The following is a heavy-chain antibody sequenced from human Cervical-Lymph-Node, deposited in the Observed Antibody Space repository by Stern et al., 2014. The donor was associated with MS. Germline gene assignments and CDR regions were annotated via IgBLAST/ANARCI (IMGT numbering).Heavy chain of an antibody. V-gene: IGHV4-59*01. CDR1: GGSISSYY. D-gene: IGHD5-24*01. CDR3: ARARLSISGRDGNNLDYFYGLAV. J-gene: IGHJ6*02. Sequence: QVQLQESGLGLVKPSETLSLTCTVSGGSISSYYWSWIRQPPGKGLEWIGYIYYSGSTKYNPSLKSRITMSIDTSKNQFSLKLRSVTAADTAVYYCARARLSISGRDGNNLDYFYGLAVWGQGTTATVSS. CDR2: IYYSGST.